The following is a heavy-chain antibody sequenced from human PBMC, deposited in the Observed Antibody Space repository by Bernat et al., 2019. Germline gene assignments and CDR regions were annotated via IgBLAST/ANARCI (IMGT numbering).Heavy chain of an antibody. CDR3: ARDGGYSSSSVGFDY. J-gene: IGHJ4*02. CDR2: ICSGGST. Sequence: EVQLVESGGGLVQPGGSLRLSCAASGFTVSSNYMSWVRQAPGKGLEWVSVICSGGSTYYADSVKGRFTISRDNSKNTLYLQMNSLRAEDTAVYYCARDGGYSSSSVGFDYWGQGTLVTVSS. CDR1: GFTVSSNY. D-gene: IGHD6-6*01. V-gene: IGHV3-66*01.